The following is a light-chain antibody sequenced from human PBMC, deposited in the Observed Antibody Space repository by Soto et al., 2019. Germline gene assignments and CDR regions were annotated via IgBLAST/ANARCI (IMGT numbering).Light chain of an antibody. J-gene: IGKJ4*01. CDR3: QQRSNWLT. Sequence: EIVLTQSPATLSLSPGERATLSCRASQSVSSYLAWYQQKPGQAPRLLIYDASNRATGIPARFSGSGSETDFTLTISSLEPEYFAVYYCQQRSNWLTFGGGTKVDIK. V-gene: IGKV3-11*01. CDR2: DAS. CDR1: QSVSSY.